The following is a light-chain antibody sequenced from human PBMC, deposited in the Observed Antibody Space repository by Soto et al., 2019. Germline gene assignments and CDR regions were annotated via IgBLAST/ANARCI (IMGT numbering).Light chain of an antibody. CDR1: QSVSSTY. CDR2: GVS. V-gene: IGKV3-20*01. CDR3: QQYGSSPPFT. J-gene: IGKJ3*01. Sequence: IVLTQSPGTLSLSPEERATLSCRANQSVSSTYLAWYQQKPGQAPSLLLYGVSSRATRIPDMFPGSGSGTAFTLTISRLEPEDFAVYYRQQYGSSPPFTFGPGTKVDIK.